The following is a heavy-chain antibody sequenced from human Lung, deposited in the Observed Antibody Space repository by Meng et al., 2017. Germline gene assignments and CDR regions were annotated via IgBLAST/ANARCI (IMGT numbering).Heavy chain of an antibody. CDR3: VRRIEYSSSSGY. D-gene: IGHD6-6*01. J-gene: IGHJ4*02. Sequence: EVQLLESGGGLVQPGGSPRLSCVASGFTFSSYAMTWVRQAPGKGLEWVSSISGSGGSTYYADSVGGRFTISRDNSKNTVYLQMNSLRAEDTAIYYCVRRIEYSSSSGYWGQGTLVTVSS. CDR1: GFTFSSYA. CDR2: ISGSGGST. V-gene: IGHV3-23*01.